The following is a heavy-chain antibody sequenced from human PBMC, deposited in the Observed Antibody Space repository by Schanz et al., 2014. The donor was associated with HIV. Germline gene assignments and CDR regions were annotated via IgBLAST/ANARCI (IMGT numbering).Heavy chain of an antibody. J-gene: IGHJ4*02. CDR1: GFTFSTFA. V-gene: IGHV3-23*01. CDR3: AKEKGGSWSFFDS. CDR2: ISGGGGDR. D-gene: IGHD2-15*01. Sequence: EVQLLESGGGVVQPGGSLRLSCAASGFTFSTFAMNWVRQDPGKGLEWVSTISGGGGDRYYADSVKGRFAISRDNSKDTLYLQMNGLRAEDTAVYFCAKEKGGSWSFFDSWGQGTLVTVSS.